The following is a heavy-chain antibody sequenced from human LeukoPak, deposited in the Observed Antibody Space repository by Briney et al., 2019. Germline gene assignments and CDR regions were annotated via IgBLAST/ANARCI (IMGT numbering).Heavy chain of an antibody. V-gene: IGHV1-2*06. CDR1: GYTFTGYY. CDR2: INPNSGGT. D-gene: IGHD6-19*01. CDR3: ARVIAVAGTLPDY. J-gene: IGHJ4*02. Sequence: GASVKVSCKVSGYTFTGYYMHWVRQAPGQGLEWMGRINPNSGGTNYAQKFQGRVTMTRDTSISTAYMELSRLRSDDTAVYYCARVIAVAGTLPDYWGQGTLVTVSS.